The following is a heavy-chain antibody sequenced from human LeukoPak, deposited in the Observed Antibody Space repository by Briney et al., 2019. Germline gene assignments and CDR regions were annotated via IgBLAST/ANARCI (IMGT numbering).Heavy chain of an antibody. CDR3: AREKVGATSDYFDY. Sequence: SETLSLTCTVSGGSISSSSYYWGWIREPPGKGLEWIGSIYYSGSTYYNPSLKSRVTISVDTSKNQFSLKLSSVTAADTAVYYCAREKVGATSDYFDYWGQGTLVTVSS. J-gene: IGHJ4*02. V-gene: IGHV4-39*01. CDR2: IYYSGST. CDR1: GGSISSSSYY. D-gene: IGHD1-26*01.